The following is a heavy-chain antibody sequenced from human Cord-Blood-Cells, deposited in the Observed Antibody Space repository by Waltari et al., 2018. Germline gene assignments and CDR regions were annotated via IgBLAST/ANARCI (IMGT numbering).Heavy chain of an antibody. Sequence: QVQLVQSGAEVKKPGSSVKVSCKASGGTFSSYAISWVRQAPGQALEWMGGIIPIFCAANYANKCQGRVTITADKYASTAYRELSSLRSEDTAVYYCASGSITIFGVVIPFDYWGQGTLVTVSS. CDR2: IIPIFCAA. V-gene: IGHV1-69*06. J-gene: IGHJ4*02. CDR1: GGTFSSYA. CDR3: ASGSITIFGVVIPFDY. D-gene: IGHD3-3*01.